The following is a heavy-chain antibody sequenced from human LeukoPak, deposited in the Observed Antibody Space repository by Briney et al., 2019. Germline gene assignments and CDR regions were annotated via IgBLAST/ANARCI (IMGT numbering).Heavy chain of an antibody. CDR1: GGSISSGGYS. D-gene: IGHD4/OR15-4a*01. CDR3: AREGARGPYYFDY. V-gene: IGHV4-30-2*01. Sequence: TLSLTCAVSGGSISSGGYSWSWIRQPPGKGLEWIGYIYHSGSTYYNPSLKSRVTISVDRSKNQFSLKLSSVTAADTAVYYCAREGARGPYYFDYWGQGILVTVSS. J-gene: IGHJ4*02. CDR2: IYHSGST.